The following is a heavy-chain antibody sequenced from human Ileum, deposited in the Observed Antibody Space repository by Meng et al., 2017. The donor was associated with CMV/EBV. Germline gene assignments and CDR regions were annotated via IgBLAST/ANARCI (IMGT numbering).Heavy chain of an antibody. CDR3: ARDHPSDGSTMIVVVITRGGYFDY. CDR1: GYPFSDHY. Sequence: ASVKVSCKASGYPFSDHYMYWVRQVPGQGLEWMGWINPSSGDTKYAQKFQDRVTMTRDMSINTAYMELSRLRSDDTAVYYCARDHPSDGSTMIVVVITRGGYFDYWGQGTLVTVSS. V-gene: IGHV1-2*02. J-gene: IGHJ4*02. CDR2: INPSSGDT. D-gene: IGHD3-22*01.